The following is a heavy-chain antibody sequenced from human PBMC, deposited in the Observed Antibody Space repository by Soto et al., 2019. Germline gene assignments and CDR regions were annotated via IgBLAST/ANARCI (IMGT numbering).Heavy chain of an antibody. CDR2: ISGSGGGT. D-gene: IGHD3-16*02. V-gene: IGHV3-23*01. CDR1: GFTFSSYA. Sequence: DVRLLESGGGLVQPGGSLRLSWAASGFTFSSYAMSWVRQAPGQGLEWVSTISGSGGGTYYADSMKGRFTISRDNTKNTLYRQMYSLRVEETAIYYCARESYHWGQGTLVTVSS. CDR3: ARESYH. J-gene: IGHJ5*02.